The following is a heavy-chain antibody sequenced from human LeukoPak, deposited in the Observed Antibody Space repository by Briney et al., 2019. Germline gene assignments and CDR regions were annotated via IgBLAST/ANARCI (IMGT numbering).Heavy chain of an antibody. Sequence: ASVKVSCKASGYTFTDYYIHWVRQXPGQGLEWVGWINPNSGATNSAQKFQGRVTMTRDTSISTANMDLSRLRFDGTAVYYCARDNGQGSDYWGQGTLVTVSS. V-gene: IGHV1-2*02. CDR3: ARDNGQGSDY. CDR1: GYTFTDYY. J-gene: IGHJ4*02. D-gene: IGHD2-8*01. CDR2: INPNSGAT.